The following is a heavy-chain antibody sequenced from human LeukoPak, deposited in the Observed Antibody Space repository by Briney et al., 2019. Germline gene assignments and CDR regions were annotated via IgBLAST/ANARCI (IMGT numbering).Heavy chain of an antibody. CDR1: GGSISSYY. CDR3: ARVGGYYYDSSGYVY. D-gene: IGHD3-22*01. Sequence: SETLSLTCTVSGGSISSYYWSWIRQPPGKGLEWIGYIYYSGSTNYNPSLKSRVTISVDTSKNQFSLKLSSVTAADTAVYYCARVGGYYYDSSGYVYWGQGTLVTVSS. CDR2: IYYSGST. J-gene: IGHJ4*02. V-gene: IGHV4-59*01.